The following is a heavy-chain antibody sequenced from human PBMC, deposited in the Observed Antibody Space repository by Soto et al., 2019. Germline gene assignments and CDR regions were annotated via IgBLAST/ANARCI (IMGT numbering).Heavy chain of an antibody. CDR1: GGSVSSGSYY. CDR2: IYYSGST. Sequence: SETLSLTCTVSGGSVSSGSYYWSWIRQPPGKGLEWIGYIYYSGSTNYNPSLKSRVTISVDTSKNQFSLKLSSVTAADTAVYYCASSRSGYYRAYYFEYWGQGTLVTAPQ. CDR3: ASSRSGYYRAYYFEY. D-gene: IGHD3-3*01. V-gene: IGHV4-61*01. J-gene: IGHJ4*02.